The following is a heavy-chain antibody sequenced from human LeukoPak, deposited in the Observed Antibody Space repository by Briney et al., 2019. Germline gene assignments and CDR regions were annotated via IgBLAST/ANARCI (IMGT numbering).Heavy chain of an antibody. CDR1: GFTFSSFW. J-gene: IGHJ4*02. CDR2: ILQDGREK. CDR3: ARDGGRATIVRGIIIMSVGDF. V-gene: IGHV3-7*01. D-gene: IGHD3-10*01. Sequence: PGGSLRLSCVASGFTFSSFWMSWVRQAPGKGLEWVAKILQDGREKYYMDSLKGRFTISRDNSKNTVYLQMNSLRPEDTAVYYCARDGGRATIVRGIIIMSVGDFWGQGALVTVST.